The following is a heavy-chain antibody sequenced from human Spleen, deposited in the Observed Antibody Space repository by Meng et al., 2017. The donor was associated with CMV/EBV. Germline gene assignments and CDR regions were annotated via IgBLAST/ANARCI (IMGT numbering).Heavy chain of an antibody. D-gene: IGHD3-3*01. CDR1: GFTFSTYW. CDR2: IKEDGSEK. V-gene: IGHV3-7*01. CDR3: ARERYDFWSGLFGMDV. J-gene: IGHJ6*02. Sequence: GGSLRLSCAASGFTFSTYWMTWVRQAPGKGLEWVANIKEDGSEKYYVDSVKGRFTISRDNAKNSLYLQMSSLRAEDTAVYYCARERYDFWSGLFGMDVWGQGTTVTVSS.